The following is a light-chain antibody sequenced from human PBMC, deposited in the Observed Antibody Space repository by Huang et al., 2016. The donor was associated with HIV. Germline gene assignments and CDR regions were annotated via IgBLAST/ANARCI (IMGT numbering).Light chain of an antibody. CDR1: QSVSSY. CDR3: QQRSNWPPT. J-gene: IGKJ4*01. CDR2: DAS. V-gene: IGKV3-11*01. Sequence: EIVLTQSPATLSLSPGERVTLSCRASQSVSSYLARYQQKPGQAPRLLIYDASNRATGVPARFSGSGSGTDFSLTISSLEPEEFAVYYCQQRSNWPPTFGGGTKVEIK.